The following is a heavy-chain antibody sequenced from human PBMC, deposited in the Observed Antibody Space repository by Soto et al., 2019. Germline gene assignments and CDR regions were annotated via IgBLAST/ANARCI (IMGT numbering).Heavy chain of an antibody. CDR2: IIPILGIA. J-gene: IGHJ5*02. CDR1: GGTFSSYT. Sequence: QVQLVQSGAEVKKPGSSVKVSCKASGGTFSSYTISWVRQAPGQGLEWMGRIIPILGIANYAQKFQGRVTITADKSTSTAYLELSSLRSEDTAVYYCASADLGGSYYWFDPWGQGTLVTVSS. V-gene: IGHV1-69*02. CDR3: ASADLGGSYYWFDP. D-gene: IGHD1-26*01.